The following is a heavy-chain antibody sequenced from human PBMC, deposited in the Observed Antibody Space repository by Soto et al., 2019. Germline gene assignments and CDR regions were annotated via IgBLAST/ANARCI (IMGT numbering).Heavy chain of an antibody. CDR1: GGSFSGYY. V-gene: IGHV4-34*01. D-gene: IGHD5-18*01. CDR3: ARGQIAAMVR. J-gene: IGHJ4*02. CDR2: INHSGST. Sequence: QVQLQQWGAGLLKPSETLSLTCAVYGGSFSGYYWSWIRQPPGKGLEWIGEINHSGSTNYNPSLKSRVTISVDTSKNQFSLQLSSVTAGDTAVYYCARGQIAAMVRWGQGTLVTVSS.